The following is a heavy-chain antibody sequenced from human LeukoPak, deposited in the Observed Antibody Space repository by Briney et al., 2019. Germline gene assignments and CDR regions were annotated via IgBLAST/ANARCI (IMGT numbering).Heavy chain of an antibody. Sequence: PGGSLRLSCAASGFTFSTYNMNWVRQAPGKGLEWVSSITSSSSYTFYADSVKGRFTISRDNAKNSLYLQMNSLRAEDMALYYCARYYGDYDAFDIWGQGTMVTVSS. CDR1: GFTFSTYN. CDR2: ITSSSSYT. J-gene: IGHJ3*02. D-gene: IGHD4-17*01. V-gene: IGHV3-21*04. CDR3: ARYYGDYDAFDI.